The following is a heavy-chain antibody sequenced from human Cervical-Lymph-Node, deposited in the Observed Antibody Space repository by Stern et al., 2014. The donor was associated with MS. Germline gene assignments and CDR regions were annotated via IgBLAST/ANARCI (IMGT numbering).Heavy chain of an antibody. Sequence: QVQLVQSGTEVKKPGASVKVSCKASGDTFGTYGVNWVRQAPGQRLEWLGWISGYKGNTNYAKRLQGRVTLTTDTSTTTAYMELRSLRSDDTAVYYCAIMGTNGIDVWGQGTTVIVSS. V-gene: IGHV1-18*01. CDR2: ISGYKGNT. D-gene: IGHD5-18*01. CDR1: GDTFGTYG. CDR3: AIMGTNGIDV. J-gene: IGHJ6*02.